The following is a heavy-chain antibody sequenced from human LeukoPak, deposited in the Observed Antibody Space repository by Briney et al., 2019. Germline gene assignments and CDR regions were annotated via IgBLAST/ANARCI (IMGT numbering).Heavy chain of an antibody. V-gene: IGHV3-7*01. CDR1: GFTFSNYW. D-gene: IGHD3-10*01. CDR3: ARDGTMVRGVIDY. CDR2: IKQDGSEK. Sequence: GGSLRLSCAASGFTFSNYWMSWVRQAPGKGLEWVANIKQDGSEKYYVGSVKGRFTISRDNAKNSLYLQMNSLRVEDTAVYYCARDGTMVRGVIDYWGQGTLVTVSS. J-gene: IGHJ4*02.